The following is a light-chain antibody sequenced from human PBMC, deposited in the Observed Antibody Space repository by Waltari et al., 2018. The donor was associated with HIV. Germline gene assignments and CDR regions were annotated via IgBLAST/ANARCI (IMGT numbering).Light chain of an antibody. J-gene: IGLJ2*01. Sequence: QSVLTQPPSASGTPGQRVTISCSGSSSNIGSNYVYWYQQLPGTAPKLLIQRNNQRPSGVPDRFSGSKSGTSASLAISGLQSEDEADCYCAAWDDSLSGYVVFGGGTKLTVL. V-gene: IGLV1-47*01. CDR3: AAWDDSLSGYVV. CDR2: RNN. CDR1: SSNIGSNY.